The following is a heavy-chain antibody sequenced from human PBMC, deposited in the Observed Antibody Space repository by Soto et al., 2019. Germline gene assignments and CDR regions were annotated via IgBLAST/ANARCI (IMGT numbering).Heavy chain of an antibody. V-gene: IGHV4-39*01. CDR3: ARLHGYCISSSCHGHYAMDV. CDR2: IKYSGTT. CDR1: GGSISSSRCH. Sequence: SETLSLTCTVSGGSISSSRCHWGWIRQPPGKGLEWIASIKYSGTTFYNPSLKSRVTLSVDTSKNQFALKLSSVTAAETAVYYCARLHGYCISSSCHGHYAMDVWGQGTTVTVS. J-gene: IGHJ6*02. D-gene: IGHD2-2*01.